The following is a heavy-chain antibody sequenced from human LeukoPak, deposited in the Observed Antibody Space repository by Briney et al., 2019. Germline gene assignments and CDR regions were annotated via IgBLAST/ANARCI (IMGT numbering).Heavy chain of an antibody. J-gene: IGHJ4*02. CDR1: GYTFTSCD. V-gene: IGHV1-8*01. Sequence: GASVKVSCKASGYTFTSCDINWVRQATGQGLEWMGWMNPNSGNTGYAQKFQGRVTMTRNTSISTAYMELSSLRSEDTAVYYCARLDILTGYSSDYWGQGTLVTVSS. CDR2: MNPNSGNT. D-gene: IGHD3-9*01. CDR3: ARLDILTGYSSDY.